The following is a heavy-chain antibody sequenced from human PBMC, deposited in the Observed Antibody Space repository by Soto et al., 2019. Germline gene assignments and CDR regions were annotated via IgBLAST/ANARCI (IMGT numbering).Heavy chain of an antibody. V-gene: IGHV3-11*05. J-gene: IGHJ4*02. CDR3: ARVGISSGYDRAFDY. CDR1: GFTFGDYY. Sequence: QVQLVESGGGLVKPGGSLRLSCAASGFTFGDYYMTWIRQAPGKGLEWISYISTTGSYINYADSVKGRFIISRDNAXXSLSLQMNSLRAEDTAVYYCARVGISSGYDRAFDYWGQGTLVTVSS. D-gene: IGHD5-12*01. CDR2: ISTTGSYI.